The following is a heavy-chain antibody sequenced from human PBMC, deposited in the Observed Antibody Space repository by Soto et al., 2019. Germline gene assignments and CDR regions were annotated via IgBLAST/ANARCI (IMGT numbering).Heavy chain of an antibody. V-gene: IGHV1-24*01. CDR2: FDPEDGET. Sequence: ASVKVSCKVSGYTLTELSMHWVRQAPGKGLEWMGGFDPEDGETIYAHKFQGRVTMTQDTSTDTAFMELSSLRSEDTAVYYCATDQWGYCSGGSCYPTENVKFDPWGQGTLVTVSS. J-gene: IGHJ5*02. CDR1: GYTLTELS. D-gene: IGHD2-15*01. CDR3: ATDQWGYCSGGSCYPTENVKFDP.